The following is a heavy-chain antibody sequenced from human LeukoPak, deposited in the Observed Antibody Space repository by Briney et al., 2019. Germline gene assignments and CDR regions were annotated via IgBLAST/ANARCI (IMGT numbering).Heavy chain of an antibody. V-gene: IGHV3-7*01. J-gene: IGHJ6*04. CDR3: ARVGDFWSGYLDV. D-gene: IGHD3-3*01. Sequence: GGSLRLSCAASGFTFSDYYMSWVRQAPGKGLEWVANIKQDGSEKYYVDSVKGRFTISRDNAKNSLYLQMNSLRAEDTAVYYCARVGDFWSGYLDVWGKGTTVTVSS. CDR2: IKQDGSEK. CDR1: GFTFSDYY.